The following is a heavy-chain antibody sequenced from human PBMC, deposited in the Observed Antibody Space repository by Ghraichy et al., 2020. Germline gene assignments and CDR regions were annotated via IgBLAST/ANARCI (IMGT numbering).Heavy chain of an antibody. J-gene: IGHJ3*02. CDR2: ISSSGTII. CDR1: GFTFRDYY. CDR3: ARTQYDAFDI. V-gene: IGHV3-11*01. Sequence: LSRTCAASGFTFRDYYMSWVRQAPKGLEWISYISSSGTIIYHADSVKGRFTISRDNAKNSLYLQMNSLRAEDTAVYYCARTQYDAFDIWGLGTVVTVSS.